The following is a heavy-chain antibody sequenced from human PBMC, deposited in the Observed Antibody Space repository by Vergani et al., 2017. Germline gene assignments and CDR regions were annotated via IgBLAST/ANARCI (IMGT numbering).Heavy chain of an antibody. D-gene: IGHD3-10*01. CDR2: IYYSGST. CDR3: ARVGGEDTMVRGVIRL. J-gene: IGHJ4*02. Sequence: QVQLQESGPGLVTPSQTLSLTCTVSGGSISSGGYYWSWIRQHPGKGLEWIGYIYYSGSTYYNPSLKSRVTISVDTSKNQFSLKLSSVTAADTAVYYCARVGGEDTMVRGVIRLWGQGTLVTVSS. V-gene: IGHV4-31*03. CDR1: GGSISSGGYY.